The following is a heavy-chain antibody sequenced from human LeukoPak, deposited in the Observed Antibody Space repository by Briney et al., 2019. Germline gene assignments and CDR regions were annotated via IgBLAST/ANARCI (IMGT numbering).Heavy chain of an antibody. CDR2: IYYSGST. CDR1: GGSISSGGYY. D-gene: IGHD4-17*01. J-gene: IGHJ3*01. CDR3: ARDDYGDRNAFDV. Sequence: SQTLSLTCTVSGGSISSGGYYWSWIRQHPGKGLEWIGYIYYSGSTYYNPSLKSRVTISVDTSKNQFSLKLSSVTAADTAVYFCARDDYGDRNAFDVWGQGTLVTVSS. V-gene: IGHV4-31*03.